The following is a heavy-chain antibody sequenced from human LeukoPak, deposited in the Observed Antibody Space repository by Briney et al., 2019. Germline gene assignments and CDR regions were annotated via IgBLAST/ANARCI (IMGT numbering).Heavy chain of an antibody. CDR2: IKQDGSER. D-gene: IGHD5-18*01. CDR1: GFTFSDDW. Sequence: GGSLRLSCVASGFTFSDDWMNWIRQAPGKGLEWVANIKQDGSERYYVDSVKGRFSISRDNAENSLYLQMNSLRADDTAVYYCATVGRYSYGYNSWGQGTLVTVSS. V-gene: IGHV3-7*01. J-gene: IGHJ4*02. CDR3: ATVGRYSYGYNS.